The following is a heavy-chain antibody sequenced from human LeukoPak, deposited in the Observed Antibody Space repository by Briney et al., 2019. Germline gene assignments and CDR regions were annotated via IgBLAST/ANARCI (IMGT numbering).Heavy chain of an antibody. V-gene: IGHV3-21*01. J-gene: IGHJ5*02. CDR1: GFNFRDYS. Sequence: GGSLRLSCVAYGFNFRDYSMNWVRQAPGKGLDWVSGISGTSSYMYYGDSVRGRFTVSRDNAKNSLYLQMESLRVEDTAVYYCARDLHYYGSGPWGQGTLVTVSS. CDR2: ISGTSSYM. CDR3: ARDLHYYGSGP. D-gene: IGHD3-10*01.